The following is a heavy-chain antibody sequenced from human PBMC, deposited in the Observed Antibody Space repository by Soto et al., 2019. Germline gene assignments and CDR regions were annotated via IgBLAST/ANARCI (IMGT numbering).Heavy chain of an antibody. CDR1: GFTFSSYW. J-gene: IGHJ6*02. V-gene: IGHV3-7*01. CDR3: ARGIEYSYGPPYYYGMDV. CDR2: IKQDGSEK. Sequence: GGSLRLSCAASGFTFSSYWMSWVRQAPGKGLEWVANIKQDGSEKYYVDSVKGRFTISRDNAKNSLYLQMNSLRAEDTAVYYCARGIEYSYGPPYYYGMDVWGQGTTVAVSS. D-gene: IGHD5-18*01.